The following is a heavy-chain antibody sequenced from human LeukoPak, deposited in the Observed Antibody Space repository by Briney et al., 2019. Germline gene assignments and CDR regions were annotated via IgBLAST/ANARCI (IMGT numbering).Heavy chain of an antibody. D-gene: IGHD3-16*02. CDR3: VRGASLAYYMDV. V-gene: IGHV3-74*01. CDR1: GFTFNSHW. Sequence: PGGSLRLSCAASGFTFNSHWIHWVRQAPGKGLVWVSRINTDGSRTNYADSVKGRFAISRDDAKNTVHLQMYSLGAEDSAVYYCVRGASLAYYMDVWGKGTTVTVSS. CDR2: INTDGSRT. J-gene: IGHJ6*03.